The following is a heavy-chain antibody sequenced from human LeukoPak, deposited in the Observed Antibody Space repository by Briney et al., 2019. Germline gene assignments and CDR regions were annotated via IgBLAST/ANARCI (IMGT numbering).Heavy chain of an antibody. CDR1: GFTFSSYT. CDR2: ISSSSSTI. D-gene: IGHD3-10*01. Sequence: GGSLRLSCAASGFTFSSYTMNWVRQAPGKGLEWVSYISSSSSTIYYADSVKGRFTISRDNAKNSLYLQMNSLRAEDTAVYYCARDGLWFGEGLSGYMDVWGKGTTVTVSS. V-gene: IGHV3-48*01. CDR3: ARDGLWFGEGLSGYMDV. J-gene: IGHJ6*03.